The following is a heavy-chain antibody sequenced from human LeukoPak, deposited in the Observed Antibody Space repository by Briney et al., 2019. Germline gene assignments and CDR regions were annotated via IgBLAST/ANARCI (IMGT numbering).Heavy chain of an antibody. CDR3: ARDTYYYGSGSYLPYYYYMDV. V-gene: IGHV1-18*01. D-gene: IGHD3-10*01. CDR2: ISAYNGNT. J-gene: IGHJ6*03. CDR1: GYTFTSYG. Sequence: ASVKVSCKASGYTFTSYGISWVRQAPGQGLEWMGWISAYNGNTNYAQKLQGRVTMTTDTSTSTAYMELRSLRSDDTAVYYCARDTYYYGSGSYLPYYYYMDVWGKGTTVTVSS.